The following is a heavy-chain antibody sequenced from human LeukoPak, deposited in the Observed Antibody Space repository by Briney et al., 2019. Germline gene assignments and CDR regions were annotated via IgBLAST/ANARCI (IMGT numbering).Heavy chain of an antibody. Sequence: HAGGSLRLSCAVSGFTFRTYWMHWVRQVPGEGLVWVSRINEDGSITSYADSVKGRFSISRDNAKNTLYLQMNSLRAEDTAVYYCAKDAQPRSRWFDPWGQGTLVTVSS. CDR3: AKDAQPRSRWFDP. D-gene: IGHD3-16*01. CDR1: GFTFRTYW. V-gene: IGHV3-74*01. CDR2: INEDGSIT. J-gene: IGHJ5*02.